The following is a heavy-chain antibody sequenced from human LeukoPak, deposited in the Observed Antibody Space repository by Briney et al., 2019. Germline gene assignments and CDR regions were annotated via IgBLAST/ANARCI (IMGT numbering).Heavy chain of an antibody. Sequence: GGSLRLSCAASGFTLSSFAMHWVRQAPGKGLEWVAVISRDGTNKYYIDSVKGRFTFSRDNSKDTLYLQMNSLRAEDAGVYYWGRGGPEGCGLDYWGQGTLVTVS. J-gene: IGHJ4*02. V-gene: IGHV3-30-3*01. CDR1: GFTLSSFA. D-gene: IGHD2-21*01. CDR2: ISRDGTNK. CDR3: GRGGPEGCGLDY.